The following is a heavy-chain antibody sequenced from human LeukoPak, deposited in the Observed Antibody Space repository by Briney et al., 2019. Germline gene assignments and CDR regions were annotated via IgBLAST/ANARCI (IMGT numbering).Heavy chain of an antibody. CDR1: GFTFSNSA. V-gene: IGHV3-23*01. J-gene: IGHJ4*01. CDR3: AKGIYSSGWSCFDY. CDR2: LSGSGITT. Sequence: GGSLRRSCAASGFTFSNSAMSWVRQAPGKGLEWVSTLSGSGITTYYADSVKGRFTISRDNSKNTLYLQMNSLRAEDTAVYYRAKGIYSSGWSCFDYWGHGTLVTVSS. D-gene: IGHD6-19*01.